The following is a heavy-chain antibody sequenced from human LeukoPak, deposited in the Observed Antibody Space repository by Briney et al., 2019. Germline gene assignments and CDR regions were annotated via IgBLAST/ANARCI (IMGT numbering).Heavy chain of an antibody. CDR3: AKVSSLVGASSIDY. D-gene: IGHD1-26*01. Sequence: ASVNVSCKASGYTFTGYYMHWVRQAPGQGLEWMGWINPNSGGTNYAQKFQGRVTMTRDTPISTAYMELNRLRSDDTAVYYCAKVSSLVGASSIDYWGQGTLVTVSS. V-gene: IGHV1-2*02. CDR1: GYTFTGYY. J-gene: IGHJ4*02. CDR2: INPNSGGT.